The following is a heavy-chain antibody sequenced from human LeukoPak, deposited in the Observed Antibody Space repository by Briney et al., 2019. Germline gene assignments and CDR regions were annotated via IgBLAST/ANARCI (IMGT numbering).Heavy chain of an antibody. CDR3: ARDRPAANEFDP. D-gene: IGHD2-15*01. J-gene: IGHJ5*02. Sequence: SETLTLTCTVSGGSISSSSYYWGWIRQPPGKGLEWIGSIYYSGSTYYNPSLKSRVTISVDTSKNQFSLKLSSVTDADTAVYYCARDRPAANEFDPWGQGTLVTVSS. V-gene: IGHV4-39*07. CDR2: IYYSGST. CDR1: GGSISSSSYY.